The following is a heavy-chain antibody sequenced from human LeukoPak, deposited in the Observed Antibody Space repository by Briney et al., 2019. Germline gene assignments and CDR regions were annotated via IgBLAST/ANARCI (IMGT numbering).Heavy chain of an antibody. CDR3: ASDYSSSSWTGYLCY. V-gene: IGHV4-30-4*08. CDR2: IYYSGST. D-gene: IGHD6-6*01. Sequence: SQTLSLTFTVSGGSISSGDYYWSWIRQPPGKGLEWIGYIYYSGSTYYNPSLKSRVTISVDTSKNQFSLKLSSVTAADTAVYYCASDYSSSSWTGYLCYWGQGTLVTVSS. J-gene: IGHJ4*02. CDR1: GGSISSGDYY.